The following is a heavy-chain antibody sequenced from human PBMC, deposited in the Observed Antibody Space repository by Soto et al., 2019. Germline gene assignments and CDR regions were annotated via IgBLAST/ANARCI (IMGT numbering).Heavy chain of an antibody. V-gene: IGHV1-18*01. CDR3: ARACKRYCSGGSCYSDVGY. CDR2: ISAYNGNT. Sequence: GASVKVSCKASGYTFTSYGISWVRQAPGQGLEWMGWISAYNGNTNYAQKLQGRVTMTTDTSTSTAYMELRSLRSDDTAVYYCARACKRYCSGGSCYSDVGYWGQGTLVTVSS. D-gene: IGHD2-15*01. CDR1: GYTFTSYG. J-gene: IGHJ4*02.